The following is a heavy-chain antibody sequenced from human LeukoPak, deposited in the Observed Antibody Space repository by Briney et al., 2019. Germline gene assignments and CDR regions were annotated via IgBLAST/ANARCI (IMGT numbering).Heavy chain of an antibody. D-gene: IGHD5-24*01. CDR1: GFTFSSYS. Sequence: GGSLRLSCAASGFTFSSYSMNWVRQAPGKGLEWVSSISSSSIYIYYADSVKGRFTISRDNAKNSLFLQMNSLRAEDTAVYYCARLDGLDYYYYYMDVWGKGTTVTVSS. CDR3: ARLDGLDYYYYYMDV. V-gene: IGHV3-21*01. CDR2: ISSSSIYI. J-gene: IGHJ6*03.